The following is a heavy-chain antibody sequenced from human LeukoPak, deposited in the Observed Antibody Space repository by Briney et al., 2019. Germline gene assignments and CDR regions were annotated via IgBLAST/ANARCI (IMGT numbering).Heavy chain of an antibody. V-gene: IGHV1-2*06. D-gene: IGHD6-13*01. J-gene: IGHJ4*02. CDR2: INPNSGGT. CDR1: GYTFTGYY. CDR3: ARSLSYSSSWSSDY. Sequence: ASVKVSCKASGYTFTGYYMHLVRQAPGQGLEWMGRINPNSGGTNYAQKFQGRVTMTRDTSISTAYMELSSLRSDDTAVYYCARSLSYSSSWSSDYWGQGTLVTVSS.